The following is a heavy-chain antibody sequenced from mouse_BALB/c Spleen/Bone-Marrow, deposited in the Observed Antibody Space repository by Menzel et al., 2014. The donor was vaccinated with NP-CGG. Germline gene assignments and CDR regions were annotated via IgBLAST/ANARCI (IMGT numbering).Heavy chain of an antibody. CDR3: ARSNGYYAMDY. V-gene: IGHV3-1*02. CDR2: IHYSAGT. Sequence: ESGPDLVKPSQSLSLTCTVTGYSIXSGYSCHWIRQFPGNTLEWMGYIHYSAGTNYNPSLKSRISITRDTSKNQFFLQLDSVTTEDTATYYCARSNGYYAMDYWGQGTSVTVSS. CDR1: GYSIXSGYS. J-gene: IGHJ4*01.